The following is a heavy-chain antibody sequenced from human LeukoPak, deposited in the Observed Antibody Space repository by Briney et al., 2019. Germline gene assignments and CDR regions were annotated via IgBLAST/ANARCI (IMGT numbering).Heavy chain of an antibody. J-gene: IGHJ6*03. Sequence: GGSLRLSCAASGFTFSSYAMHWVRQAPGKGLEWVAFIRYDGITKYYADSVKGRFTISRDNSKNTLYLQMNSLRPEDTAVYYCAKTSSRGGTFRPSYYYYMDVWGEGTTVTISS. V-gene: IGHV3-30*04. CDR2: IRYDGITK. D-gene: IGHD1-26*01. CDR3: AKTSSRGGTFRPSYYYYMDV. CDR1: GFTFSSYA.